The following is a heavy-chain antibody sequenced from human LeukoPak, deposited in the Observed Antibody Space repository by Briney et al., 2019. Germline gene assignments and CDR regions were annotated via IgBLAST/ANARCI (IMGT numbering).Heavy chain of an antibody. J-gene: IGHJ6*03. D-gene: IGHD5-12*01. V-gene: IGHV1-18*01. Sequence: GASVKVSCKASGYTFTSYGITWVRQAPGQGLEWMGWISAYNGNTKYAQKLQGRVTMTTDTSTSTAYMELRSLRSDDTAVYLCATHSPEWRYSGYYNFYYMGVWGKGTTVTVSS. CDR2: ISAYNGNT. CDR1: GYTFTSYG. CDR3: ATHSPEWRYSGYYNFYYMGV.